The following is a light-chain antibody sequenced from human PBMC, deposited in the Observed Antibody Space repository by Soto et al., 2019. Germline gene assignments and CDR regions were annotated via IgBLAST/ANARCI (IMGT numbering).Light chain of an antibody. CDR2: DVS. Sequence: QSALTQPASVSGSPGQPITISCTGTSSDVGGYNYVSWYQHHPGKAPKLLIYDVSNRPSGISNRFSGSKSDNTASLTISGLQPEDEADYYCSSYTTSNTRQIVFGTGTKVTVL. J-gene: IGLJ1*01. CDR1: SSDVGGYNY. V-gene: IGLV2-14*03. CDR3: SSYTTSNTRQIV.